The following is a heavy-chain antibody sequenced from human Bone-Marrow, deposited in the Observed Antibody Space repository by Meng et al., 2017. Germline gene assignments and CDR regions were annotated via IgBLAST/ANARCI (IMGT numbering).Heavy chain of an antibody. Sequence: QVQLQESGPGLVKPSQTLPLTCTVSGGSISSGGYYWSWIRQHPGKGLEWIGEVYHRGDTNYNPSLKSRVDISVDKSKNQFYLSLFSVTAADTAVYYCGRDQGRELISHWGQGTLVTVSS. D-gene: IGHD1-26*01. CDR1: GGSISSGGYY. J-gene: IGHJ4*02. CDR2: VYHRGDT. CDR3: GRDQGRELISH. V-gene: IGHV4-31*09.